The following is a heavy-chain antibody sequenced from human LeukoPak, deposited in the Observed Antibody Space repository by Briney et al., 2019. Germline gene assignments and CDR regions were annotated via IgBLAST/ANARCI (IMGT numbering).Heavy chain of an antibody. Sequence: QSGGSLRLSCAASGFTFSSYGMSWVRQAPGKGLEWVSAISGSGGSTYYADSVKGRFTISRDNAKNTLYLQMNSLRAEDTALYSCAKRGGGYYFDYWGQGTLVTVSS. J-gene: IGHJ4*02. CDR3: AKRGGGYYFDY. CDR1: GFTFSSYG. CDR2: ISGSGGST. V-gene: IGHV3-23*01. D-gene: IGHD3-16*01.